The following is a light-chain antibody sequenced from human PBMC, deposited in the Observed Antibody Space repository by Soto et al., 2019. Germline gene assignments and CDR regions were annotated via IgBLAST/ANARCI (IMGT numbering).Light chain of an antibody. CDR2: EVS. J-gene: IGLJ2*01. Sequence: QSALTQPPSASGSLGQSVTISCSGTSRDGGGYNFVSWYQQHPGKAPKLMIYEVSKRPSGVPDRFSGYKSGNTATLIVSGLQAEDEADYYCSSYAGSNTFVVFGGGTKLTVL. CDR3: SSYAGSNTFVV. CDR1: SRDGGGYNF. V-gene: IGLV2-8*01.